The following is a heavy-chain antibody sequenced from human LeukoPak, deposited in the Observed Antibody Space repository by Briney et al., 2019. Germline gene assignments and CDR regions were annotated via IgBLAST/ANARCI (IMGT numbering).Heavy chain of an antibody. J-gene: IGHJ4*02. V-gene: IGHV3-23*01. CDR1: GFTFSSYA. CDR2: ISGSGGST. D-gene: IGHD6-13*01. CDR3: AKEGYSSSWNADFDY. Sequence: PGGSLRLSCAASGFTFSSYAMSWVRQAPGKGLEWVSAISGSGGSTYYADSVKGRFTISRDNSKNTLYLQMNSLRAEDTAVYYCAKEGYSSSWNADFDYWRQGTLVTVSS.